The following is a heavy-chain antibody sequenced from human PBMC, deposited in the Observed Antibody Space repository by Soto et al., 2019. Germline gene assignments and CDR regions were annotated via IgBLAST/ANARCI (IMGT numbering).Heavy chain of an antibody. CDR3: ASGGNWFDP. D-gene: IGHD3-16*01. J-gene: IGHJ5*02. CDR2: MYYNGNI. Sequence: EPLSLTCNVSGGSISNYYWTWVRQSPEKGLEWIGYMYYNGNINYNPSLKSRVTISIDTSKNQFSLTLKSVTAADTAVYYCASGGNWFDPWGQGVLVTVSS. CDR1: GGSISNYY. V-gene: IGHV4-59*01.